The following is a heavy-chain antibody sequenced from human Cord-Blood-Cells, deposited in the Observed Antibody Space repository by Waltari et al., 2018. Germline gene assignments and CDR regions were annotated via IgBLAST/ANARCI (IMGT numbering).Heavy chain of an antibody. Sequence: QVQLQESGPGLVKPSETLSLTCTVSGYSIRSGYYWGWIRKPPGKGLEWIGSIYHSGSTYYNPSLKSRVTISVDTSKNQFSLKLSSVTAADTAVYYCARDHKSTTTVVFDYWGQGTLVTVSS. J-gene: IGHJ4*02. CDR1: GYSIRSGYY. V-gene: IGHV4-38-2*02. CDR2: IYHSGST. CDR3: ARDHKSTTTVVFDY. D-gene: IGHD4-17*01.